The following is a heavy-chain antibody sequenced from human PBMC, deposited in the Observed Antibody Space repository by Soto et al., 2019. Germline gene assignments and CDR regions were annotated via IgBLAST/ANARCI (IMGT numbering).Heavy chain of an antibody. J-gene: IGHJ4*02. CDR2: IYYSGST. CDR1: GGSISSGDYY. V-gene: IGHV4-30-4*01. CDR3: ARSVITIFGVVIGLDY. D-gene: IGHD3-3*01. Sequence: SETLSLTCTVSGGSISSGDYYWSWIRQPPGKGLEWIGYIYYSGSTYYNPSLKSRVTISVDTSKNQFSLKLSSVTAADTAVYYCARSVITIFGVVIGLDYWGQGTLVTVLL.